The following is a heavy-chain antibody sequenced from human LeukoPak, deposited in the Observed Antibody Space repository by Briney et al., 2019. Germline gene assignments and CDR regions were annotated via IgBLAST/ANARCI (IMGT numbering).Heavy chain of an antibody. CDR3: ARARYYYDSSGYYRFDY. D-gene: IGHD3-22*01. Sequence: PSETLSLTCAVYGGSFSGYYWSWIRQPPGKGLEWIGEINHSGSTNYNPSLKSRVTISVDTSKNQFSLKLGSVTAADTGVYYCARARYYYDSSGYYRFDYWGQGTLVTVSS. V-gene: IGHV4-34*01. CDR2: INHSGST. CDR1: GGSFSGYY. J-gene: IGHJ4*02.